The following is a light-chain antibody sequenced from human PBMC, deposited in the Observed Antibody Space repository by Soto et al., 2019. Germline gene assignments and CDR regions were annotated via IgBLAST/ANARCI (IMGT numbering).Light chain of an antibody. CDR1: QSVSSN. CDR2: GAS. J-gene: IGKJ5*01. Sequence: EIVMAPCPATLSVSPGERVTLSCRASQSVSSNLAWYQQKPGQPPRLLIYGASTRATAIPARFSGSGSGTEFTLTISSLQSEDFAVYYCQHYNNWPLFGQGTRLEIK. V-gene: IGKV3-15*01. CDR3: QHYNNWPL.